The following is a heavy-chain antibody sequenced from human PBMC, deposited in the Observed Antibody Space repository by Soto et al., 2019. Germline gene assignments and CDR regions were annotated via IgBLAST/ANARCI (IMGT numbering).Heavy chain of an antibody. V-gene: IGHV5-51*01. CDR3: ARQAMPDV. CDR2: IYPGDSDT. Sequence: PMQISSRGSEYSFTSYWIPWVRQMPGKGLEWMGIIYPGDSDTRYSPSFQGQVTISVDKSISTAYLQWSSLKASDTAIYHCARQAMPDVWGQGTTVTVSS. J-gene: IGHJ6*02. D-gene: IGHD2-2*01. CDR1: EYSFTSYW.